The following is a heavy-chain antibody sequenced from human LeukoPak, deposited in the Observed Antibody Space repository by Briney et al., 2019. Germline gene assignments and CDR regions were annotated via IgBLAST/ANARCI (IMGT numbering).Heavy chain of an antibody. D-gene: IGHD3-16*01. CDR3: ARETSQKGAHYMYV. Sequence: SETLSLTCTVSGGSLSSYYWSWLRQPPGKRLEWIAYIYYSGSTNYNPSLKSRVTISVDTSKNQFSLKLSSVTAADTAVYYCARETSQKGAHYMYVWGKGTTVTISS. J-gene: IGHJ6*03. CDR2: IYYSGST. V-gene: IGHV4-59*01. CDR1: GGSLSSYY.